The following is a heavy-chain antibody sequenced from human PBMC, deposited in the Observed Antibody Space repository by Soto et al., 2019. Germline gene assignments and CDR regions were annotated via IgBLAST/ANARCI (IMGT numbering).Heavy chain of an antibody. CDR2: IKQDGSEN. CDR3: ARDHINGWKFDY. V-gene: IGHV3-7*01. J-gene: IGHJ4*02. D-gene: IGHD6-19*01. CDR1: GFVFRDSP. Sequence: GGSLRLSCGGSGFVFRDSPINWVRQAPGKGLEWVANIKQDGSENYYVDSVKGRFTTSRDNTKNSFYLQMNSLRAEDTAVYYCARDHINGWKFDYWGRGTLVTVSS.